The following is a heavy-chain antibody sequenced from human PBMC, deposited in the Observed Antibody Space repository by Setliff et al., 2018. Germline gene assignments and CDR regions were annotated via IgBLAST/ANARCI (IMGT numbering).Heavy chain of an antibody. CDR1: GYRFSTYG. CDR2: INTYNGDT. CDR3: ARQTTSWYFRLGYFDL. J-gene: IGHJ2*01. Sequence: ASVKVSCKASGYRFSTYGISWVRQAPGRGLEWMAYINTYNGDTYYAQKFQDRVTITRNTSISTAYMELRSLRFEDTAVYYCARQTTSWYFRLGYFDLWGRGTLVTVSS. V-gene: IGHV1-18*01. D-gene: IGHD6-13*01.